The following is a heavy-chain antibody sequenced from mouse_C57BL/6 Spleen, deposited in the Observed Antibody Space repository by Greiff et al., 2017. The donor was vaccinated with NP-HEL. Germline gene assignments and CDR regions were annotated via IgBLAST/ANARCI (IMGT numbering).Heavy chain of an antibody. Sequence: VQLQQSGPVLVKPGASVKMSCKASGYTFTDYYMNWVKQSHGKSLEWIGVINPYNGGTSYNQKLKGKATLTVDKSSSTAYMELNSLTSEDSAVYYCAISYDSNYVGYWGQGTTLTVSS. CDR3: AISYDSNYVGY. CDR2: INPYNGGT. CDR1: GYTFTDYY. J-gene: IGHJ2*01. D-gene: IGHD1-1*01. V-gene: IGHV1-19*01.